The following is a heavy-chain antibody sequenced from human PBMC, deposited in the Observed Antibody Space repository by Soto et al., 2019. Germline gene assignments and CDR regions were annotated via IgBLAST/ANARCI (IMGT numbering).Heavy chain of an antibody. CDR1: GFTFSNAW. CDR2: IKSKTDGGTT. CDR3: TSGPQTGSPYYYYYGMDV. V-gene: IGHV3-15*07. Sequence: PGGSLRLSCAASGFTFSNAWMNWVRQAPGKGLEWVGRIKSKTDGGTTDYAAPVKGRFTISRDDSKNTLYLQMNSLKTEDTAVYYCTSGPQTGSPYYYYYGMDVWGQGTTVTVSS. J-gene: IGHJ6*02. D-gene: IGHD7-27*01.